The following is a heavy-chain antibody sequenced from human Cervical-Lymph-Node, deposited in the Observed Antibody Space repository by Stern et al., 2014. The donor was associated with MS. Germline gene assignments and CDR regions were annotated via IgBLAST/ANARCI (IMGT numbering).Heavy chain of an antibody. D-gene: IGHD1-7*01. CDR1: GGTFSGYA. Sequence: QLVQSGAEVKKPGSSVKVSCKASGGTFSGYAFSWVRQAPGQGLEWMGRIIPIIGMTNYAQRFQGRVTITAEKSTTTAYMELSGLRFDDTAVYYCATAPVETTSFDYWGQGTLVTVSS. CDR3: ATAPVETTSFDY. CDR2: IIPIIGMT. J-gene: IGHJ4*02. V-gene: IGHV1-69*09.